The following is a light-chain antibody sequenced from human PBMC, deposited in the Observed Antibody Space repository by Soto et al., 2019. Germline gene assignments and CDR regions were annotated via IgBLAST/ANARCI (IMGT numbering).Light chain of an antibody. J-gene: IGKJ5*01. CDR2: GAS. CDR3: QQYNDWSTIT. V-gene: IGKV3-15*01. Sequence: EIVMTQSPVTLSVSPGERATLSCRASQSVSGNLAWYQQKPGQAPRLLIYGASTRATGLPARFRGSGSGTEYTLTISSLQSEDFAVSYCQQYNDWSTITFGQGTRLEIK. CDR1: QSVSGN.